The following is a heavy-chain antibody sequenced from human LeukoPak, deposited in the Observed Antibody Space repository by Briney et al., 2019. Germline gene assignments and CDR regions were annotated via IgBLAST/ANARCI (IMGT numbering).Heavy chain of an antibody. Sequence: ASVKVSCKASGYTFTSYGISWVRQAPGQGLEWMGWISAYNGNTNYAQKLRGRVTMTTDTSTSTAYMELRSLRSDDTAVYYCAREKYSSGWYDTFDYWGQGTLVTVSS. CDR2: ISAYNGNT. CDR3: AREKYSSGWYDTFDY. D-gene: IGHD6-19*01. CDR1: GYTFTSYG. V-gene: IGHV1-18*01. J-gene: IGHJ4*02.